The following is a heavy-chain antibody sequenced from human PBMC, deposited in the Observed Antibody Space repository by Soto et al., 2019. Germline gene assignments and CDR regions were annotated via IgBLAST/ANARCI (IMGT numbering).Heavy chain of an antibody. Sequence: LRLSCAASGFTFSSYAMHWVRQAPGKGLEWVAVISYDGSNKYYADSVKGRFTISRDNSKNTLYLQMNSLRAEDTAVYYCARGAITIFGVVTRYYYGMDVWGQGTTVTVSS. CDR3: ARGAITIFGVVTRYYYGMDV. CDR2: ISYDGSNK. V-gene: IGHV3-30-3*01. CDR1: GFTFSSYA. D-gene: IGHD3-3*01. J-gene: IGHJ6*02.